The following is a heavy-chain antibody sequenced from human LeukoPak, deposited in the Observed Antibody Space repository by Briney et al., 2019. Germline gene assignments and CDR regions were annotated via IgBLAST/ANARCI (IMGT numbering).Heavy chain of an antibody. D-gene: IGHD3-10*01. V-gene: IGHV7-4-1*02. Sequence: ASVKVSCKASGYPFSAHFLNWVRHAPGQGLEWMGNIDTTTGNPRYAQDFTGRFVFSLDTSVSTAYLQITSLKADDTAAYYCVRGTPTPGMDYWGQGTQVTVSS. CDR3: VRGTPTPGMDY. J-gene: IGHJ4*02. CDR2: IDTTTGNP. CDR1: GYPFSAHF.